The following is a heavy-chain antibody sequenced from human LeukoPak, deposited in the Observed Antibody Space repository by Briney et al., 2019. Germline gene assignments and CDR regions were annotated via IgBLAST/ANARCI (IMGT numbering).Heavy chain of an antibody. D-gene: IGHD6-13*01. CDR3: ARHVEIAAAGTDWFDP. CDR1: GGSISSSSYY. J-gene: IGHJ5*02. CDR2: IYYSGST. V-gene: IGHV4-39*01. Sequence: SETLSLTCTVSGGSISSSSYYWGWIRQPPGKGLEWIGSIYYSGSTYCNPSLKSRVTISVDTSKNQFSLKLSSVTAADTAVYYCARHVEIAAAGTDWFDPWGQGTLVTVSS.